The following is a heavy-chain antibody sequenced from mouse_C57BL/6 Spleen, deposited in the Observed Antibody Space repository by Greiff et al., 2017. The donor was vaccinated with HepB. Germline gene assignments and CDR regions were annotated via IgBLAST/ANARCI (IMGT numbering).Heavy chain of an antibody. Sequence: ESGPGLVKPSQSLSLTCSVSGYSITSCYYWNWIRQFRGNKLEWMGYISYDGSNNYNPSLKNRSSITRDTSKNQVFLKLNSVTSEDTATYYCARGDSSYDWYFDVWGTGTTVTVSS. V-gene: IGHV3-6*01. D-gene: IGHD1-1*01. CDR1: GYSITSCYY. J-gene: IGHJ1*03. CDR3: ARGDSSYDWYFDV. CDR2: ISYDGSN.